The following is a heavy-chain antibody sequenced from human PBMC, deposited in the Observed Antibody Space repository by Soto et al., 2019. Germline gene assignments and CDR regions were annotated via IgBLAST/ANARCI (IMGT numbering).Heavy chain of an antibody. Sequence: VKVSCKASGYTFTGYYMHWVRQAPGQGLEWMGWINPNSGGTNYAQKFQGWVTMTRDTSISTAYMELSSLRSEDTAVYYCARHSVLGIVVVPATTFDYWGQGTLVTVSS. CDR3: ARHSVLGIVVVPATTFDY. CDR2: INPNSGGT. CDR1: GYTFTGYY. J-gene: IGHJ4*02. D-gene: IGHD2-2*03. V-gene: IGHV1-2*04.